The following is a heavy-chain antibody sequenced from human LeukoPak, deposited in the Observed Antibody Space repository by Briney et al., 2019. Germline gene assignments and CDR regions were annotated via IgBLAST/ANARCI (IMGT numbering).Heavy chain of an antibody. CDR1: GFTFSSYS. V-gene: IGHV3-23*01. Sequence: PGGSLRLSCAASGFTFSSYSMNWVRQAPGKGLEWVSAISNNGGYTYYADSVQGRFTISRDNSKSTLCLQMNSLRAEDTAVCYCAKQLGYCSDGSCYFPYWGQGTLVTVSS. J-gene: IGHJ4*02. CDR3: AKQLGYCSDGSCYFPY. CDR2: ISNNGGYT. D-gene: IGHD2-15*01.